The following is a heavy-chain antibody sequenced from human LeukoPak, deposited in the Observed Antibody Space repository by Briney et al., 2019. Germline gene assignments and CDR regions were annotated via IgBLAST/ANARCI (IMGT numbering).Heavy chain of an antibody. D-gene: IGHD1-26*01. J-gene: IGHJ4*01. CDR3: ARDKGVGFDY. CDR2: IKEDGSEK. Sequence: PGGSLRLSCAASGLTFSSYWMSWVGQAPGKGLEWVANIKEDGSEKYYVDSVKGRFTISRDNAKSSLYLQMNSLRAEDTAVYYCARDKGVGFDYWGHGTLVTVSS. V-gene: IGHV3-7*01. CDR1: GLTFSSYW.